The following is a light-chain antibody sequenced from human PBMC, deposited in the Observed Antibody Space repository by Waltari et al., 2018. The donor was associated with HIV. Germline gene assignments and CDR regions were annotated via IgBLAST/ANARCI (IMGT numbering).Light chain of an antibody. CDR3: MQAVQTPPT. V-gene: IGKV2-28*01. CDR2: LGS. J-gene: IGKJ1*01. CDR1: QSLLQSNGYNY. Sequence: EIVMIQSPLSLPVTPGEPASISCRSSQSLLQSNGYNYLDWYLQKPGQVPQLLIYLGSNRASGVPDRFSGSGSGTDFTLTISRVEAEDVGIYYCMQAVQTPPTFGQGTRVEIK.